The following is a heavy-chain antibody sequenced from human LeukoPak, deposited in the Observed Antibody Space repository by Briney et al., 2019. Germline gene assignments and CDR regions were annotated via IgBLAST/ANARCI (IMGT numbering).Heavy chain of an antibody. CDR2: IYPGDSDT. Sequence: GESLKISCKGSGYSFTSYWIAWVRQMPGKGLEWMGIIYPGDSDTRYSPSFQGQVTISADKSISTAYLQWSSLKASDTAMYYCGRGRYYSGGIFYYYFDYWGQGTLVTVSS. D-gene: IGHD2-15*01. J-gene: IGHJ4*02. V-gene: IGHV5-51*01. CDR3: GRGRYYSGGIFYYYFDY. CDR1: GYSFTSYW.